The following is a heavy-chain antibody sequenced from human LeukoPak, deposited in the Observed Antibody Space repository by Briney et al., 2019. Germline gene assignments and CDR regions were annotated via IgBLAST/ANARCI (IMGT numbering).Heavy chain of an antibody. J-gene: IGHJ6*02. CDR3: ARKNYYGSGGLVGYYYYGMDV. Sequence: PSETLSLTCTVSGGSISRSSYYWGWIRQPPGKGLEWIGSIYYSGSTYYNPSLKSRVTISVDTSKNQFSLKLRSVTAADTAVYYCARKNYYGSGGLVGYYYYGMDVWGQGTTVTVSS. CDR2: IYYSGST. V-gene: IGHV4-39*07. CDR1: GGSISRSSYY. D-gene: IGHD3-10*01.